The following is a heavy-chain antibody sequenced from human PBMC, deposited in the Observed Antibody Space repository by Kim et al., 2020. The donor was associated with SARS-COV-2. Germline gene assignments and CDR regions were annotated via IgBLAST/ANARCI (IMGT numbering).Heavy chain of an antibody. Sequence: GGSLRLSCAASGFTFSSYAMSWVRQAPGKGLEWVSAISGSGGSTYYADSVKGRFTISRDNSKNTLYLQMNSLRAEDTAVYYCAKDGKLDDYGGGVGYWGQGTLVTVSS. CDR3: AKDGKLDDYGGGVGY. CDR2: ISGSGGST. J-gene: IGHJ4*02. D-gene: IGHD4-17*01. CDR1: GFTFSSYA. V-gene: IGHV3-23*01.